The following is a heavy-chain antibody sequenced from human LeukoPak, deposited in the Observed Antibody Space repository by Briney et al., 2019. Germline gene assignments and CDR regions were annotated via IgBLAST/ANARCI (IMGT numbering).Heavy chain of an antibody. V-gene: IGHV4-59*08. J-gene: IGHJ3*01. Sequence: PSETLSLTCTVSGDSISSYYWSWIRQPPGKGLEWIGYIYYSGSTNCNPSLKSRVTISVDTSKNQFSLKLSSVTAADTAVYFCARSERIIMIVGGFFDVWGQGTMVTVSS. D-gene: IGHD3-22*01. CDR3: ARSERIIMIVGGFFDV. CDR1: GDSISSYY. CDR2: IYYSGST.